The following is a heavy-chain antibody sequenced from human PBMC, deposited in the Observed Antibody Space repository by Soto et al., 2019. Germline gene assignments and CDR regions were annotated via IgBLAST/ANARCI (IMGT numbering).Heavy chain of an antibody. CDR1: GGSISSGGYY. V-gene: IGHV4-30-4*08. J-gene: IGHJ6*02. CDR3: ARGVTRYQLLTYYYGMDV. Sequence: SETLSLTCTVSGGSISSGGYYWSWIRQHPGKGLEWIGYIYYSGSTYYNPSLKSRVTISVDTSKNQFSLKLSSVTAADTAVYYCARGVTRYQLLTYYYGMDVWGQGTTVTVSS. CDR2: IYYSGST. D-gene: IGHD2-2*01.